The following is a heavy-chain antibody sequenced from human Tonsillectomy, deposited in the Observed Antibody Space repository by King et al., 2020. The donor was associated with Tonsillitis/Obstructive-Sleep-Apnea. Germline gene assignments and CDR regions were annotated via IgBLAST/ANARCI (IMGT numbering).Heavy chain of an antibody. CDR1: GFSLSTTGVA. V-gene: IGHV2-5*02. CDR3: AHSGVVGGTTPWDY. CDR2: IYWDDDK. Sequence: TLKESGPTLVKPTQTLTLTCTFSGFSLSTTGVAVGWIRQPPGRALEWLAPIYWDDDKRYSPSLKSRLTITKDTSKNHVVLTMTNMDPWDTATYYCAHSGVVGGTTPWDYWGQGTLVTVSS. J-gene: IGHJ4*02. D-gene: IGHD1-26*01.